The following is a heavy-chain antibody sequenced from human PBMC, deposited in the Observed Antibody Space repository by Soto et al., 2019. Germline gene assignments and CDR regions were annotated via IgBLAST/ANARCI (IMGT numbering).Heavy chain of an antibody. J-gene: IGHJ6*02. D-gene: IGHD3-10*01. CDR2: IIPIFGTA. CDR3: ARECGSGSYRYYGMDV. V-gene: IGHV1-69*12. Sequence: QVQLVQSGAEVKKPGSSVKVSCKASGGTFSSYAISWVRQAPGQGLVWMGGIIPIFGTANYGRKFEGRVKITAEESTSTAYMEVSSLRSEDTVVYYCARECGSGSYRYYGMDVWGQGTTVTVSS. CDR1: GGTFSSYA.